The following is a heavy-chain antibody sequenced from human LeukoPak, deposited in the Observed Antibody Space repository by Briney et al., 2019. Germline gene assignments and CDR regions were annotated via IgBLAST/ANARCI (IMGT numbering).Heavy chain of an antibody. Sequence: GGSLRLSCAPSGFTFSSYGMHWGREAPGKGLERVAFILYDGSNKYYADSVKGRFTISRDNSKNTLYLQMNSLRAEDTAVYYCAKLVLRYFDWLMDYWGQGTLVTVSS. CDR1: GFTFSSYG. D-gene: IGHD3-9*01. CDR3: AKLVLRYFDWLMDY. CDR2: ILYDGSNK. J-gene: IGHJ4*02. V-gene: IGHV3-30*02.